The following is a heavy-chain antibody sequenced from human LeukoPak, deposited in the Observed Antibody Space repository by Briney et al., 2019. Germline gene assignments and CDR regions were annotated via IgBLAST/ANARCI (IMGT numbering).Heavy chain of an antibody. CDR2: INSVRSSP. CDR3: ARDRDDAFDI. Sequence: QPGGTLRLSCAASGFTFSSYWMHWVRQAQGKGVVLVSCINSVRSSPSYADSVKCRFTISRDNAKNTLYLQMNSLRAEDTAVYYCARDRDDAFDIWGQGTMVTVSS. CDR1: GFTFSSYW. J-gene: IGHJ3*02. V-gene: IGHV3-74*01.